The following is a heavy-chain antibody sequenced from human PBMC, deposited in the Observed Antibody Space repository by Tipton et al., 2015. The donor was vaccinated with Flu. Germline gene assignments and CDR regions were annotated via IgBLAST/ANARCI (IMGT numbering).Heavy chain of an antibody. J-gene: IGHJ4*02. CDR3: ARDRFGKVDY. D-gene: IGHD3-16*01. Sequence: LRLSCTVSGGSISSYYWSWIRQPPGKGLEWIGYIYYSGSTNYNPSLKSRVTISVDTSKNQFSLKLSSVTAADTAVYYCARDRFGKVDYWGQGTLVTVSS. CDR1: GGSISSYY. CDR2: IYYSGST. V-gene: IGHV4-59*01.